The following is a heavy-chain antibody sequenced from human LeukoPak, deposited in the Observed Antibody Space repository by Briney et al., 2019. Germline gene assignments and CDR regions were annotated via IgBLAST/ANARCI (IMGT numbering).Heavy chain of an antibody. Sequence: GGSLRLSCAASGFTFSSYEMHWVRQAPGKGLEWVSGITWNSDNIEYADSVKGRFTISRDNAKNSLYLQMNSLRAEDMALYYCAKGGGGRLIYYYYMDVWGKGTTVTVSS. CDR2: ITWNSDNI. V-gene: IGHV3-9*03. D-gene: IGHD3-16*01. CDR3: AKGGGGRLIYYYYMDV. J-gene: IGHJ6*03. CDR1: GFTFSSYE.